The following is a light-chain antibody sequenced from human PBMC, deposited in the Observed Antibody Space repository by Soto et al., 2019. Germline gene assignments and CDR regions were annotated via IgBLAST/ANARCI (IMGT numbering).Light chain of an antibody. Sequence: SYELTQPPSVSGAPGQTARITCGGNNIGSKSVHWYQQKPAQAPVLVVYDDSDRPSGIPERFSGSLSGNTATLTISRVEAGDEADYYCPVWDSTGDHVVFGGGTKLTVL. CDR2: DDS. V-gene: IGLV3-21*02. CDR3: PVWDSTGDHVV. CDR1: NIGSKS. J-gene: IGLJ2*01.